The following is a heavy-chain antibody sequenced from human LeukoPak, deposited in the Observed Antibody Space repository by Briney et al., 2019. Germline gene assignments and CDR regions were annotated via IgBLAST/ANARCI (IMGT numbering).Heavy chain of an antibody. V-gene: IGHV3-21*01. CDR1: GFTFSNYN. Sequence: PGGSLRLSCAASGFTFSNYNMNWVRQAPGKGLEWVSSISSSSAHTYYADSVKGRFTISRDNAKNSLYLQMNSLRAEDTAVYYCASPIGISSASCWECYDSWGQGTLVTVSS. J-gene: IGHJ4*02. CDR3: ASPIGISSASCWECYDS. CDR2: ISSSSAHT. D-gene: IGHD2-2*01.